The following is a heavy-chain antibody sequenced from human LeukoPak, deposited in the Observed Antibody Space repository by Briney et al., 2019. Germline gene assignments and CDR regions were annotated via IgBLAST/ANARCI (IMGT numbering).Heavy chain of an antibody. V-gene: IGHV3-11*04. J-gene: IGHJ4*02. CDR2: ISSSGSTI. D-gene: IGHD5-12*01. Sequence: GGALRLSCAASGFTFSDYYMSWIRQAPGKGLEWVSYISSSGSTIYYADSVKGRFTISRDNAKISLYLQMNSLRAEDTAVYYCASVYSGYVFARDWGLGTLVTVCS. CDR1: GFTFSDYY. CDR3: ASVYSGYVFARD.